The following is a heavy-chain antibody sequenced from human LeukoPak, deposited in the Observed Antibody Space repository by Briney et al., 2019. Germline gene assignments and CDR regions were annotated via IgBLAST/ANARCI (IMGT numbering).Heavy chain of an antibody. J-gene: IGHJ4*02. CDR3: ARAGVVRGVSHFDS. V-gene: IGHV3-48*02. Sequence: TGGSLRLSCAASGFTFSSYSMNWVRQAPGQGLEWVSYISSSSNTVYADSVKGRFTISRDNDKKSLYLQMNSLRDDDTAVYYCARAGVVRGVSHFDSWGQGSLVTVSS. CDR2: ISSSSNTV. D-gene: IGHD3-10*01. CDR1: GFTFSSYS.